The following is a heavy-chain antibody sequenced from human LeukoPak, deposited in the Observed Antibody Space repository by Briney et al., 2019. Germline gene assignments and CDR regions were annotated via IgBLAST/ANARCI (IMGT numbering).Heavy chain of an antibody. V-gene: IGHV4-59*01. CDR3: ARSLYYYGSGSYHNWFDP. Sequence: SETLSLTCTVSGGSISSYYWSWIRQPPGKGLEWVGYIYYSGSTNYNPSLKSRVTISVDTSKNQFSLKLSSVTAADTAVYYCARSLYYYGSGSYHNWFDPWGQGTLVTVSS. D-gene: IGHD3-10*01. J-gene: IGHJ5*02. CDR1: GGSISSYY. CDR2: IYYSGST.